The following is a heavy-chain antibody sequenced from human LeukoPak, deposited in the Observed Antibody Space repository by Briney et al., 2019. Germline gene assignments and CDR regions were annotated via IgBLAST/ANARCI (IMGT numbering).Heavy chain of an antibody. Sequence: GESLKISCKGSGYSFTSYWIGWVRQMPGKGLERMGIIYPGDSDTRYSPSFQGQVTISADKSISTAYLQWSSLKASDTAMYYCARQEYSGSYSHRWFDPWGQGTLVTVSS. CDR1: GYSFTSYW. CDR3: ARQEYSGSYSHRWFDP. V-gene: IGHV5-51*01. J-gene: IGHJ5*02. D-gene: IGHD1-26*01. CDR2: IYPGDSDT.